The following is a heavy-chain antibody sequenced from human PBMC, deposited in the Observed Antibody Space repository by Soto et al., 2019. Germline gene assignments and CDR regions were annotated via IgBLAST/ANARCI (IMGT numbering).Heavy chain of an antibody. Sequence: PSETLSLTCTVSGGSISSSSYYWSWIRQPPGKGLEWIGEINHSGSTNYNPSLKSRVTISVDTSKNQFSLKLSSVTAADTAVYYCARGGQQQLVRLGRSYFDYWGQGTLVTVSS. V-gene: IGHV4-39*07. J-gene: IGHJ4*02. CDR2: INHSGST. CDR3: ARGGQQQLVRLGRSYFDY. CDR1: GGSISSSSYY. D-gene: IGHD6-13*01.